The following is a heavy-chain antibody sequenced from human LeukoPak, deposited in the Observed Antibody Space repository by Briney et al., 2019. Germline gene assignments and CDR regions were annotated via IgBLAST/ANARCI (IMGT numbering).Heavy chain of an antibody. D-gene: IGHD2-8*02. CDR2: ISAYNGNT. V-gene: IGHV1-18*01. J-gene: IGHJ5*02. CDR1: GYTFTSDG. Sequence: GASVKVSCKASGYTFTSDGISWVRQAPGQGLEWMGWISAYNGNTNYAQKLQGRVIMTTDTSTSTAYMELRSLRSDDTAVYYCARDLLSVWFDPWGQGTLVTVSS. CDR3: ARDLLSVWFDP.